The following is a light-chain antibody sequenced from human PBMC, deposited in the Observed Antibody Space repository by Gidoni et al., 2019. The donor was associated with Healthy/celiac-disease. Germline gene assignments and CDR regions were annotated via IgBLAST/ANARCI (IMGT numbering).Light chain of an antibody. CDR1: SSNIGNNA. V-gene: IGLV1-36*01. Sequence: QSVLTQPPSVSEAPRQRVTISCSGSSSNIGNNAVNWYQQLPGKAPKLLIYYDDLLPSGVSDRFSGSKSGTSASLAISGLQSEDEADYSCAALDDSLNGVVFGGGTKLTVL. J-gene: IGLJ2*01. CDR2: YDD. CDR3: AALDDSLNGVV.